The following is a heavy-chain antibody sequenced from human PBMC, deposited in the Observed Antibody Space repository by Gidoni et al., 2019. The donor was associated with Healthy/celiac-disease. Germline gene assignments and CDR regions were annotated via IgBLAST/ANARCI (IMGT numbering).Heavy chain of an antibody. CDR2: ISSSSSYI. J-gene: IGHJ5*02. D-gene: IGHD3-9*01. CDR1: GFTFSSYS. Sequence: EVPLVESGGGLVKPGGSLRLSCAASGFTFSSYSMNWVRQAPGKGLEWVSSISSSSSYIYYADSVKGRFTISRDNAKNSLYLQMNSLRAEDTAVYYCARSLTRYFDWLTVENWFDPWGQGTLVTVSS. V-gene: IGHV3-21*01. CDR3: ARSLTRYFDWLTVENWFDP.